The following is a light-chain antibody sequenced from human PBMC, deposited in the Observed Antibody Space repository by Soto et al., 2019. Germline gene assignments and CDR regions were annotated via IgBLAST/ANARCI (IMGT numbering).Light chain of an antibody. J-gene: IGKJ5*01. V-gene: IGKV3-15*01. Sequence: EIVMTQSPATLSVSPGERATLSCRASQSVSSNLAWYQQKPGQAPRLLIYGASTRATGIPARFSGSGSGTEFTLTISSLQSEDFAVYYCQQYNNWPRITLGQGTRLAIK. CDR2: GAS. CDR3: QQYNNWPRIT. CDR1: QSVSSN.